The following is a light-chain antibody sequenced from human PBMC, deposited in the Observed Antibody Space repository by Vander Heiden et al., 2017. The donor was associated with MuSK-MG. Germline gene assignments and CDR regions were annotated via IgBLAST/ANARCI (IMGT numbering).Light chain of an antibody. Sequence: DIVMTQSPDSLAVSLGERATINCKASQSVLYSSNNKDYLAWYQQKPGQPPKLLIYWASTRESGVPDRFSGSGSGTDFTLTISSLQAEDVAVYYCQQDDTTPHTFGPGTKVXIK. V-gene: IGKV4-1*01. CDR2: WAS. CDR3: QQDDTTPHT. J-gene: IGKJ3*01. CDR1: QSVLYSSNNKDY.